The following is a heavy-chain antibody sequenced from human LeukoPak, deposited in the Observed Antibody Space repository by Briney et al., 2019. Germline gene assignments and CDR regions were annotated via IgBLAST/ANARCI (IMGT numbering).Heavy chain of an antibody. CDR2: IMPLFGTA. CDR1: GGTFNNSA. J-gene: IGHJ5*02. CDR3: ARDVHGDYGSGWFDP. V-gene: IGHV1-69*05. D-gene: IGHD4-17*01. Sequence: SVKVSCKTSGGTFNNSAISWVLQAPGQGLEWLGGIMPLFGTAGYAQKFRGRVIITKDESTRTVYLELTSLTSDDTAVYYCARDVHGDYGSGWFDPWGQGTLVSVSS.